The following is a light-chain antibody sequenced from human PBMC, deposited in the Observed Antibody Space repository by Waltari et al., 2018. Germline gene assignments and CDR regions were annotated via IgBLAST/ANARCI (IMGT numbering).Light chain of an antibody. CDR3: QSFDTSLSVV. Sequence: QSVLTQPPSVSGAPGQRVTIPCTGSGSNIGAGSDTPWYHQLPGKAPRLLIYGVNTPPLGVPDRFCGSQSGTSASLAITGLQPEDEGDYYCQSFDTSLSVVFGGGTKLTVL. CDR1: GSNIGAGSD. J-gene: IGLJ2*01. V-gene: IGLV1-40*01. CDR2: GVN.